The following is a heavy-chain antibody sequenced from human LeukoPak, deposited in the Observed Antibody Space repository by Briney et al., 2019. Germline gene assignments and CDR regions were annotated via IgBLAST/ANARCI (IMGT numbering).Heavy chain of an antibody. CDR2: IRYDGSNK. CDR3: AKVAVLRFFGYYMDV. V-gene: IGHV3-30*02. CDR1: GFTFSSYG. J-gene: IGHJ6*03. D-gene: IGHD3-3*01. Sequence: GGSLRLSCAASGFTFSSYGMHWVRQAPGKGLEWVAFIRYDGSNKYYADSVKGRFTISRDNSKNTLYLQMNSLRAEDTAVYYCAKVAVLRFFGYYMDVWGKGTTVTVSS.